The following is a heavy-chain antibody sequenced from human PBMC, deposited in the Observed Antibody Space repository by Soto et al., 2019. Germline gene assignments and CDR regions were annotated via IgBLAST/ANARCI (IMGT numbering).Heavy chain of an antibody. Sequence: GGSLRLSCAASGFTFSSYWMLWVRQAPGKGLVWVSRINSDGSSTSYADSVKGRFTISRDNAKNTLYLQMNSLRAEDTAVYYCARESEDFWSGYFWFDPWGQGTLVTVSS. CDR2: INSDGSST. CDR1: GFTFSSYW. CDR3: ARESEDFWSGYFWFDP. V-gene: IGHV3-74*01. J-gene: IGHJ5*02. D-gene: IGHD3-3*01.